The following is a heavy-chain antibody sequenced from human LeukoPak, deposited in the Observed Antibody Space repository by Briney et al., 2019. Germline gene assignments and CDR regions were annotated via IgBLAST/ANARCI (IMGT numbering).Heavy chain of an antibody. CDR3: AREVYEYYFDY. CDR1: GFTVSSNY. D-gene: IGHD1-14*01. Sequence: GGSLRLSCAASGFTVSSNYMSWVRQAPGKGLEWVSVIYRGGSTYYADSVKGRFTISRDKSKNTLYLQMNSLRAEDTAVYYCAREVYEYYFDYWGQGTLVTVSS. J-gene: IGHJ4*02. CDR2: IYRGGST. V-gene: IGHV3-66*01.